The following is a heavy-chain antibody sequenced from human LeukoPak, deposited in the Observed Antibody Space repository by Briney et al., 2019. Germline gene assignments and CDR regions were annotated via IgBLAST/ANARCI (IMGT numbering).Heavy chain of an antibody. Sequence: ASVKVSCKASGGTFSSYAISWVRQAPGQGLEWMGGIIPIFGTANYAQKFQGRVTITTDESTSTAYMELSSLRSEDTAVYYCAVEGRYCSGGSCYYFDYWGQGTRVTVSS. CDR3: AVEGRYCSGGSCYYFDY. CDR2: IIPIFGTA. CDR1: GGTFSSYA. D-gene: IGHD2-15*01. V-gene: IGHV1-69*05. J-gene: IGHJ4*02.